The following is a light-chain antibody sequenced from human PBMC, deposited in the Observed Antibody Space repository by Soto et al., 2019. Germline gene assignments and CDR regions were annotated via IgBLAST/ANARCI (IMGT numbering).Light chain of an antibody. Sequence: QSVLTQPPSASGTTGQRVTISCSGSNPNIGSNTVNWYQQLPGTAPKLLIYYDNLRPSGVPDRISGSKSGTSASLAISGLQSDDEADYYCAAWDDSLNGRVFGTGTKVTVL. J-gene: IGLJ1*01. CDR1: NPNIGSNT. CDR3: AAWDDSLNGRV. V-gene: IGLV1-44*01. CDR2: YDN.